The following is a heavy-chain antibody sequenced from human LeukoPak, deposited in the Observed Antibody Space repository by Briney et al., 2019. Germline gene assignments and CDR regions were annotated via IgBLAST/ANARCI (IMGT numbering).Heavy chain of an antibody. CDR2: ISGSGGTT. Sequence: ESGGSLRLSCAASGFTFSGYYMTWVRQALGKGLEWVSAISGSGGTTYFADSVKGRFTISSDNSRDTLYLQMNSLRAEDTAVYYCAKESGRIAVAGFAFDYWGQGTLVTVSS. D-gene: IGHD6-19*01. V-gene: IGHV3-23*01. CDR1: GFTFSGYY. J-gene: IGHJ4*02. CDR3: AKESGRIAVAGFAFDY.